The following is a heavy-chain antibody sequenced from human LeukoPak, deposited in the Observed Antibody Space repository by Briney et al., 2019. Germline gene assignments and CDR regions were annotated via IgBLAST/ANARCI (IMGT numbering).Heavy chain of an antibody. Sequence: PGGSLRLSCAASGFTFSSYGMHWVRQAPGKGLVWVSRINSDGSSTSYADSVKGRFTISRDNAKNTLYLQMNSLRAEDTAVYYCVRGAVVPDAQGILWKWGQGTLVTVSS. CDR2: INSDGSST. CDR3: VRGAVVPDAQGILWK. V-gene: IGHV3-74*01. CDR1: GFTFSSYG. J-gene: IGHJ4*02. D-gene: IGHD2-2*01.